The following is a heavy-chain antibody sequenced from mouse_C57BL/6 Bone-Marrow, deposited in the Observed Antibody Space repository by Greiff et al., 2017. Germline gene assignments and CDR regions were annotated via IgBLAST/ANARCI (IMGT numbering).Heavy chain of an antibody. CDR2: ISDGGSYT. Sequence: EVKLVESGGGLVKPGGSLKLSCAASGFTFSSYAMSWVRQTPEQRLEWVATISDGGSYTYYPDNVKGRFTISRDNAKNNLYLQMSHLKSEDTAMYYCARSLRGNFDYWGQGTTLTVSS. J-gene: IGHJ2*01. V-gene: IGHV5-4*03. CDR1: GFTFSSYA. CDR3: ARSLRGNFDY.